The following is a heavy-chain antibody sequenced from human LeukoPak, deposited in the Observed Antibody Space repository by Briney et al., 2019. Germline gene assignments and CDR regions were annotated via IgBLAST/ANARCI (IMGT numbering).Heavy chain of an antibody. Sequence: GGSLRLSCAASGSTFSDYAMSWVRPAPGKGLEWVSGISGSGGSTYYADSVKGRFTISRDNSKNTLYLQMNSLRAEDTAVYYCARCTTGNTHYPIDYWGQGTLVTVSS. D-gene: IGHD4-17*01. V-gene: IGHV3-23*01. J-gene: IGHJ4*02. CDR3: ARCTTGNTHYPIDY. CDR1: GSTFSDYA. CDR2: ISGSGGST.